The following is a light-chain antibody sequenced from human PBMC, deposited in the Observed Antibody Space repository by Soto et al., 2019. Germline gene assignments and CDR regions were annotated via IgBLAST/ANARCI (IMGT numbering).Light chain of an antibody. CDR1: QSAFGTY. Sequence: EIVLTQSPGTLSLSPGESATLSCRASQSAFGTYLAWFQQKPGQAPRLLIYGASSRASGIPDRFSGSGSATDFFLTISRVQPEDSAVYYCHQYGNSPWTLGQGTKVEI. V-gene: IGKV3-20*01. J-gene: IGKJ1*01. CDR3: HQYGNSPWT. CDR2: GAS.